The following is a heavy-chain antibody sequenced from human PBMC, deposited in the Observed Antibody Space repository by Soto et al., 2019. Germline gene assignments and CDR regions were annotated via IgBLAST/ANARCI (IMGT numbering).Heavy chain of an antibody. CDR2: IVPILGVP. Sequence: QVQLVQSGAEVKKPGSSVKVSCKASGGTFSSYTVSWVRQAPGQGLEWMGRIVPILGVPNYAQRFQGRVTITADKGTNTAYMELGSLRSEDTAVYYFARDRYAYGAGSTIDDWGQGTLVTVSS. CDR1: GGTFSSYT. J-gene: IGHJ4*02. CDR3: ARDRYAYGAGSTIDD. D-gene: IGHD3-10*01. V-gene: IGHV1-69*08.